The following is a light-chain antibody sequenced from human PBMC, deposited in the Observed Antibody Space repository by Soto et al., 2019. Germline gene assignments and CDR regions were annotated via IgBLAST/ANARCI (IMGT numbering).Light chain of an antibody. CDR1: SSDVGGYNY. V-gene: IGLV2-14*01. CDR3: SSYKRGATLV. Sequence: QSALTQPASVSGSLGQSITISCTGTSSDVGGYNYVSWYQQHPGKVPKLMIYEVNNRPSGVSNRFSGSKSANTASLTISGLQPEDEADYYCSSYKRGATLVFGGGTKLTVL. J-gene: IGLJ2*01. CDR2: EVN.